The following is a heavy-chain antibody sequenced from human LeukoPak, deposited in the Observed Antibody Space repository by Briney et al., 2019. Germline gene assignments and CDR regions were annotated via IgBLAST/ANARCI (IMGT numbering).Heavy chain of an antibody. Sequence: SETLSLTCAVYGGSFSGYYWSWIRQPPGKGLEWIGEINHSGSTNYSPSLKSRVTISVDTSKNQFSLKLSSVTAADTAVYYCARGRRAARDFDYWGQGTLVTVSS. CDR1: GGSFSGYY. J-gene: IGHJ4*02. V-gene: IGHV4-34*01. CDR2: INHSGST. CDR3: ARGRRAARDFDY. D-gene: IGHD6-6*01.